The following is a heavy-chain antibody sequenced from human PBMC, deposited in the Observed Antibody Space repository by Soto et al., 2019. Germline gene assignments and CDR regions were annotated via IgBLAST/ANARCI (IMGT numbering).Heavy chain of an antibody. V-gene: IGHV3-49*04. D-gene: IGHD3-22*01. J-gene: IGHJ4*02. CDR1: GFNFGKYA. CDR3: TRYYYASSGYYVY. Sequence: PGGSLRLSGTGSGFNFGKYAMSWVRQAPGKGPEWVGFIRSETYGGTPDYAASLRGRFTISRDDSKSIAYLEINSLQTDDTAVYYCTRYYYASSGYYVYWGQGTLVTVSS. CDR2: IRSETYGGTP.